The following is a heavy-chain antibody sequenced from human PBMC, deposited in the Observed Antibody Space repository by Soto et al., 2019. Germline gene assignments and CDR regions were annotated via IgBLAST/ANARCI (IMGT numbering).Heavy chain of an antibody. CDR2: INHSGST. J-gene: IGHJ5*02. CDR3: ARVRFAVRGYSYGYRAHSFEP. V-gene: IGHV4-34*01. D-gene: IGHD5-18*01. CDR1: GGSFTGYY. Sequence: SETLSLTCAVYGGSFTGYYWSWIRQPPGKGLEWIGEINHSGSTNYNPSLKSRVTISVDTSKNKFSLKLSSVTAADTAVYYCARVRFAVRGYSYGYRAHSFEPWGQGTLVTVS.